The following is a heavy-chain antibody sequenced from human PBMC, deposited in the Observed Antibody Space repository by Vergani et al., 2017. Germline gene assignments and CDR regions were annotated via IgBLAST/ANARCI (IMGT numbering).Heavy chain of an antibody. CDR3: AKDFSYNTAVAHFDS. D-gene: IGHD5-24*01. CDR1: GFSFRGYG. V-gene: IGHV3-30*18. Sequence: QVHLVESGGGVVQPGRSLTLSCVASGFSFRGYGMHWVRQAPGKGLEWVAMISYDGDRRDYGDFAKGRFTISRDSSKTVYLQMNSLRVEDTAMYFCAKDFSYNTAVAHFDSRGQGTLVTVSS. J-gene: IGHJ4*02. CDR2: ISYDGDRR.